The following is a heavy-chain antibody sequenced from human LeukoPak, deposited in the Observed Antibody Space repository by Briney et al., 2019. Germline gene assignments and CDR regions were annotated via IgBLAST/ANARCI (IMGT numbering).Heavy chain of an antibody. Sequence: SQTLSLTCTVSGGSICSGSYYWSWIRQPAGKGLEWIGRIYTSGSTNYNPSLKSRVTISVDTSKNQFSLKLSSVTAADTAVYYCPRGPTTMVRGVIGFDPWGQGTLVTVSS. J-gene: IGHJ5*02. CDR1: GGSICSGSYY. CDR2: IYTSGST. D-gene: IGHD3-10*01. V-gene: IGHV4-61*02. CDR3: PRGPTTMVRGVIGFDP.